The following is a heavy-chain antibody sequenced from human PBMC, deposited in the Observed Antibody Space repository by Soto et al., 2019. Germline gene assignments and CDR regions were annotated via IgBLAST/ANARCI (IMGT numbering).Heavy chain of an antibody. Sequence: PSEILSLTWTVSGDSDFSDSYYWSMIRQPPVKPLERIGYIYNSGITNYNPSLRNPGNISLDTSKNQFSLKLKSVTTADTAIYYCARATHSEAVAGTGYYFGLDVWGQGTTVTVSS. J-gene: IGHJ6*02. CDR1: GDSDFSDSYY. D-gene: IGHD6-19*01. V-gene: IGHV4-61*01. CDR2: IYNSGIT. CDR3: ARATHSEAVAGTGYYFGLDV.